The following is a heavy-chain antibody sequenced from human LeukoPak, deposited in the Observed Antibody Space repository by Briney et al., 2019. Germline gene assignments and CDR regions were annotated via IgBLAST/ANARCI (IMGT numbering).Heavy chain of an antibody. CDR2: IKSKAAGGTI. CDR1: GFTFSEAL. Sequence: GGSLRLSCAASGFTFSEALMTSVRQAPGTGLEWVGHIKSKAAGGTIAYAAPVKGRFTISRDDSEHTLYLQLNRLKSEDTAVYYWVERGIWGQGTLVTVSS. D-gene: IGHD1-1*01. CDR3: VERGI. V-gene: IGHV3-15*01. J-gene: IGHJ4*02.